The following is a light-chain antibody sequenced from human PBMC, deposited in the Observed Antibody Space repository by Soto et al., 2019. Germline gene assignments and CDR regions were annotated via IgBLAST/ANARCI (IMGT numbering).Light chain of an antibody. CDR3: QQRSDSIT. V-gene: IGKV3D-20*02. Sequence: EIVMTQSPATLSVSPGERATLSCRASQSVSSSYLAWYQQKPGQAPRLLIYGASSRATGIPARFSGRGSGADFTLTISSLEPEDFAVYYCQQRSDSITFGQGTRLEIK. CDR1: QSVSSSY. J-gene: IGKJ5*01. CDR2: GAS.